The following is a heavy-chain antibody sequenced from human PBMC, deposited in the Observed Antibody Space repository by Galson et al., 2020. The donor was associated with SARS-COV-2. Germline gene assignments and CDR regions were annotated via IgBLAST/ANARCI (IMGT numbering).Heavy chain of an antibody. D-gene: IGHD3-3*01. CDR2: IIPILGIA. Sequence: SVKVSCKASGGPFSSYAISWVRQAPGQGLEWMGGIIPILGIANYAQKFQGRVTITADKSTSTAYMELSSLRSEDTAVYYCASGYYDFWSGYWGGDYYYYMDVWGKGTTVTVSS. CDR1: GGPFSSYA. V-gene: IGHV1-69*10. J-gene: IGHJ6*03. CDR3: ASGYYDFWSGYWGGDYYYYMDV.